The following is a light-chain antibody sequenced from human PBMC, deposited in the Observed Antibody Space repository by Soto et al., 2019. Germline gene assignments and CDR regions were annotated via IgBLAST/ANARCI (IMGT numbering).Light chain of an antibody. CDR1: QSISSW. J-gene: IGKJ2*01. CDR2: VAS. V-gene: IGKV1-5*01. Sequence: DIQMTQSPSTLSASVGDRVTITCRASQSISSWLAWYQQKPGKAPKLLIYVASSLESGVPTKFSGSGSGTEFPLTISSLRRNDFATYYFQQYSSYWVTFGQGTKLELQ. CDR3: QQYSSYWVT.